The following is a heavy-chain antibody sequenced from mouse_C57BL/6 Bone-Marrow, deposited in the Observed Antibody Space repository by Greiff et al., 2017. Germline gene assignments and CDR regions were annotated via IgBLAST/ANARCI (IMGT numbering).Heavy chain of an antibody. V-gene: IGHV1-80*01. J-gene: IGHJ3*01. CDR2: IYPGDGDI. CDR1: GYAFSNHW. Sequence: QVQLQQSGAELLKPGASVKISCKASGYAFSNHWMNWVKQRPGKGLEWIRQIYPGDGDINYNGKFKGKATLTADKSSSTAYMQLSSLTSEDSAVYFCARGAYWGQGTLVTVSS. CDR3: ARGAY.